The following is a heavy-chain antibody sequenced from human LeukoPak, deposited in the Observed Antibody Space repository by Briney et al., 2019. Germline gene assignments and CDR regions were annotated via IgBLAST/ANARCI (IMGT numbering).Heavy chain of an antibody. Sequence: PGGSLRLSCAASGFTFSSYGMSWVRQAPGKGLEWVSAISGSGGSTYYADSVKGRFTISRDNSKNTLYLQMNSLRAEDTAVYYCAKSYYGSGSQYYFDYWGQGTLVTVSS. CDR2: ISGSGGST. CDR1: GFTFSSYG. D-gene: IGHD3-10*01. CDR3: AKSYYGSGSQYYFDY. V-gene: IGHV3-23*01. J-gene: IGHJ4*02.